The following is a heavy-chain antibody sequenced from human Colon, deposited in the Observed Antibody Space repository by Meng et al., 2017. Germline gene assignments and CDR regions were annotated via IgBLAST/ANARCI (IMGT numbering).Heavy chain of an antibody. V-gene: IGHV3-49*03. CDR1: GFTFSDYG. CDR2: IRSEAFGGTA. CDR3: TRNFGDYRPIDF. D-gene: IGHD4-17*01. Sequence: GESLKISCTASGFTFSDYGVSWFRQAPGKGLEWVGFIRSEAFGGTAEYAASVEGRFTISRDDSKSIAYLQMNSLKTEDTAVYYCTRNFGDYRPIDFRGQGKPVNGAS. J-gene: IGHJ4*02.